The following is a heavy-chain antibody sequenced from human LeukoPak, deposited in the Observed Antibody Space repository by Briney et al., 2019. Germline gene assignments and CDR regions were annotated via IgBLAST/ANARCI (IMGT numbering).Heavy chain of an antibody. CDR2: ISGSGGST. D-gene: IGHD6-19*01. V-gene: IGHV3-23*01. CDR1: GFTFSSYA. CDR3: AKRGTGSEKTQWLVLGLDY. Sequence: PGGSLRLSCAASGFTFSSYAMSWVRQAPGKGLEWVSAISGSGGSTYYADSVKGRFTISRDNSKNTLYLQMSSLRAEDTAVYYCAKRGTGSEKTQWLVLGLDYWGQGTLVTVSS. J-gene: IGHJ4*02.